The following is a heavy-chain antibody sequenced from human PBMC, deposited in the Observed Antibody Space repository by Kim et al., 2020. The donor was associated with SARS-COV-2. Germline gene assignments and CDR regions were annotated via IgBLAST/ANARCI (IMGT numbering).Heavy chain of an antibody. Sequence: ASVKVSCKASGYTFSNFGISWVRQAPGQGLEWMGWISGYIGNTNFAQTFQGRVAMTTDTSTSTAYMELRSLSSDDTAVYYCARMITFGGLIVGHSSNGALDVWGQGTMVTVSS. CDR1: GYTFSNFG. D-gene: IGHD3-16*02. V-gene: IGHV1-18*01. CDR2: ISGYIGNT. CDR3: ARMITFGGLIVGHSSNGALDV. J-gene: IGHJ3*01.